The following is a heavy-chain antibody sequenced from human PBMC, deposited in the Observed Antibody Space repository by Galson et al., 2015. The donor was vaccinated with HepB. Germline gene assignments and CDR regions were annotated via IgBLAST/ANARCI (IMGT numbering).Heavy chain of an antibody. CDR1: GFTFSSYG. Sequence: SLRLSCAASGFTFSSYGMHWVRQAPGKGLEWVAVISYDGSNKYYADSVKGRFTISRDNSKNTLYLQMNSLRAEDTAVYYCAKGGSGWDHAFDIWGQGTMVTVSS. CDR3: AKGGSGWDHAFDI. D-gene: IGHD6-19*01. J-gene: IGHJ3*02. CDR2: ISYDGSNK. V-gene: IGHV3-30*18.